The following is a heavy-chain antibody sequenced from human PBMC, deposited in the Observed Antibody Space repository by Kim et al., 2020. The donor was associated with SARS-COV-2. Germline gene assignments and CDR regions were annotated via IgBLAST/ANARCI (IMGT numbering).Heavy chain of an antibody. Sequence: SETLSLTCTVSSGSMNRYYWSWIRQPPGKRLEWIGTIYYSGSTNYNPSLGSRVTISIDTSKEEFSLRLSSVTAADTAVYFCARAKLTAATEYYFDTWVQG. D-gene: IGHD4-17*01. J-gene: IGHJ4*02. V-gene: IGHV4-59*01. CDR3: ARAKLTAATEYYFDT. CDR1: SGSMNRYY. CDR2: IYYSGST.